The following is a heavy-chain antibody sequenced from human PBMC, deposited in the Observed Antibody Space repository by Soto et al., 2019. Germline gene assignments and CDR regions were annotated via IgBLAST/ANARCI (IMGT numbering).Heavy chain of an antibody. D-gene: IGHD1-26*01. J-gene: IGHJ5*02. CDR2: IYWNNDE. Sequence: QITLKESGQTLVRPTQTLTLTCTFSGFSFTTSDVGVGWIRQHPGTAPERPGIIYWNNDERYSPSPVNRITITRDSSKNQVLLTMTNMKPVDTATYYCVRTRWALQNWFDLWGQGTLVTVSS. V-gene: IGHV2-5*01. CDR1: GFSFTTSDVG. CDR3: VRTRWALQNWFDL.